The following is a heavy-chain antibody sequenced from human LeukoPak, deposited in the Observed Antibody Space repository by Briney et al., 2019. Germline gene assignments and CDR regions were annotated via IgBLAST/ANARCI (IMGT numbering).Heavy chain of an antibody. CDR1: GGSFSNYY. CDR3: ARDMGSSGLDF. Sequence: KPSETLSLMCAVYGGSFSNYYWTWIRQSPGKGLEWIGEINHAGSTKYNPSLKSRVTISVGASKNQFSLKLSSVTAADTAVYYCARDMGSSGLDFWGQGTLVTVSS. CDR2: INHAGST. D-gene: IGHD3-22*01. J-gene: IGHJ4*02. V-gene: IGHV4-34*01.